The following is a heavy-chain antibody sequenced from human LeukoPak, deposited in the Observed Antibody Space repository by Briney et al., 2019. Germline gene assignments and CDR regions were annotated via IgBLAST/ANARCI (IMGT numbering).Heavy chain of an antibody. J-gene: IGHJ6*02. CDR1: GGSVSSGSYY. V-gene: IGHV4-61*01. D-gene: IGHD3-10*01. CDR3: ARARAHYYGYGMDV. CDR2: IYYSGST. Sequence: NTSETLSLTCTVSGGSVSSGSYYWSWIRQPPGKGLEWIGYIYYSGSTNYNPSLKSRVTISVDTSKNQFSLKLSSVTAADTAVYYCARARAHYYGYGMDVWGQGTTVTVSS.